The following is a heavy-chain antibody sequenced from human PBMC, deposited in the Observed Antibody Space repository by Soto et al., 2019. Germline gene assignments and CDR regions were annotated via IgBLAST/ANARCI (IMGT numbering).Heavy chain of an antibody. J-gene: IGHJ4*02. D-gene: IGHD2-8*01. CDR3: ASAISLIMVAPAY. V-gene: IGHV1-18*04. CDR2: VSPYNGNA. Sequence: ASVKVSCKTSGYTFSNYAISWVRQAPGQGLEWMGWVSPYNGNANYTEKFQGRVSMTTDTSTTTAYMELTSLTSDDTAIYYCASAISLIMVAPAYWGQGTLVTVSS. CDR1: GYTFSNYA.